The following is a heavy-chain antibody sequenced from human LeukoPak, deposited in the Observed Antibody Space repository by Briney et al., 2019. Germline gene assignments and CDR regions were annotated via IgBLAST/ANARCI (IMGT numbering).Heavy chain of an antibody. V-gene: IGHV3-23*01. D-gene: IGHD5-18*01. Sequence: PGGSLRLSCAASGFTFSSYAMSWVRQAPGKGLEWVSAISGSGGSTYYADSVKGRFTISRDNSKNTLYLQMNSLRAEDTAVYYCARRGYSYGYVDYWGQGTLVTVSS. CDR3: ARRGYSYGYVDY. J-gene: IGHJ4*02. CDR1: GFTFSSYA. CDR2: ISGSGGST.